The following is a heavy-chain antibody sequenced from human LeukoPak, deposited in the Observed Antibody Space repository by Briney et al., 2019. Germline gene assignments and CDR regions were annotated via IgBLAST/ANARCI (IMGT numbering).Heavy chain of an antibody. J-gene: IGHJ5*02. D-gene: IGHD3-3*01. V-gene: IGHV4-59*01. Sequence: SETLSLTCTVSGGSISSYYWSWIRQPPGKGLEWIGYIYYSGSTNYNPSLKSRVTISVDTSKNQFSLKLSSVTAVDTAVYYCARGPLLRFLEWYPSWFDPWGQGTLVTVSS. CDR1: GGSISSYY. CDR2: IYYSGST. CDR3: ARGPLLRFLEWYPSWFDP.